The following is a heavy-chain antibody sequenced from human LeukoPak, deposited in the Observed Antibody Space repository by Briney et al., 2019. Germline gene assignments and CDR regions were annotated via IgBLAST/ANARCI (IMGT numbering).Heavy chain of an antibody. CDR3: AREADYDFWSGYPRQYAFDI. CDR2: INNSGSYI. J-gene: IGHJ3*02. D-gene: IGHD3-3*01. CDR1: GFTFSSYS. V-gene: IGHV3-21*01. Sequence: GGSLRLSCAAYGFTFSSYSMNWVRQAPGKGLEWVSSINNSGSYIYYADSVKGRFTISRDNAKNSLYLQMNSLRAEDTAVYYCAREADYDFWSGYPRQYAFDIWGQGTMVSVSS.